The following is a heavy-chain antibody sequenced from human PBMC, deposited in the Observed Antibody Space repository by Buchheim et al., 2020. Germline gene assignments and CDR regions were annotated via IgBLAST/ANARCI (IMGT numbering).Heavy chain of an antibody. Sequence: QVQLQESGPGLVKPSQTLSLTCTVSGGSISSDDYYWSWMRQPPGQGLEWIGYIYYSGNTYYNPSRKGRITISVDTSKNHFSLKLSAVTASDTAVYYCARALYGMDVWGQGTT. V-gene: IGHV4-30-4*08. CDR1: GGSISSDDYY. CDR3: ARALYGMDV. CDR2: IYYSGNT. J-gene: IGHJ6*02.